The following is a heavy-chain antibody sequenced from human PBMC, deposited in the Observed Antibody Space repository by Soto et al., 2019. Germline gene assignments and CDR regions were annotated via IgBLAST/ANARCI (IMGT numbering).Heavy chain of an antibody. CDR1: GYTFTAYD. CDR3: ARRKERSGPHCFDH. J-gene: IGHJ4*02. CDR2: MNPYSGNT. V-gene: IGHV1-8*01. Sequence: ASVKVSCKASGYTFTAYDRSWVRQAIGQGLEWMGWMNPYSGNTGYAQKFQGRVTVTRNTSISTVYMELSGLRPDDTAVYYCARRKERSGPHCFDHWGQGSQVT. D-gene: IGHD6-25*01.